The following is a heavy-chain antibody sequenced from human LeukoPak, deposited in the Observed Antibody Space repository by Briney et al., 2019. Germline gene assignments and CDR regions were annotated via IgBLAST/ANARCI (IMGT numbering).Heavy chain of an antibody. J-gene: IGHJ3*02. CDR1: GFTFSSYS. Sequence: GGSLRLSCAASGFTFSSYSMNWVRQAPGKGLEWVSYISSSSSTIYYADSVKGRFTISRDNAKNSLYLQMNSLRAEDTAVYYCASYRSYDSSGYYYFSLDAFDIWGQGTMVTVSS. V-gene: IGHV3-48*01. CDR2: ISSSSSTI. D-gene: IGHD3-22*01. CDR3: ASYRSYDSSGYYYFSLDAFDI.